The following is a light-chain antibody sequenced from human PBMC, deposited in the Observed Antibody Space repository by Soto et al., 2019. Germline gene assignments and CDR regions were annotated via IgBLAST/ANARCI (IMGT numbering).Light chain of an antibody. V-gene: IGKV1-33*01. CDR2: DAS. J-gene: IGKJ3*01. CDR1: EDISNY. CDR3: QQYDNLSVT. Sequence: DIQMTQSPSSLSASVGDRVTITCQASEDISNYLNWYQQKPGKAPKLLIYDASNLETGVPSRFSGSRSGTDFTFTISSLQPKNIATYYCQQYDNLSVTFGPGTKVDIK.